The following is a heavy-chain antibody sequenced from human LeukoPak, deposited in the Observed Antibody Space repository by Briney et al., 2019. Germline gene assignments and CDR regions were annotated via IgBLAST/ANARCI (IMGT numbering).Heavy chain of an antibody. D-gene: IGHD3-16*01. J-gene: IGHJ4*02. CDR3: ARVPISSASYFDY. CDR2: ISTSGSTI. V-gene: IGHV3-48*03. CDR1: GFTFSSYE. Sequence: GGSLRLSCAASGFTFSSYEMNWVRQAPGKGLDWVSYISTSGSTIYYADSVKGRFTISRGNAKKSLYLQMNSLKAEDTAVYYCARVPISSASYFDYWGQGTLVTVSS.